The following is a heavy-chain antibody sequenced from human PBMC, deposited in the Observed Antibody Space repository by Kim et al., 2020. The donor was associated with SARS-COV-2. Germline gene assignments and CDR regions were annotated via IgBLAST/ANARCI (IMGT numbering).Heavy chain of an antibody. CDR3: ARSYSGTYFSAFDI. J-gene: IGHJ3*02. D-gene: IGHD1-26*01. Sequence: NPSLKTRVITSADTSKNQFSLRLTSVTAADTAVYYCARSYSGTYFSAFDIWGQGTMGTVSS. V-gene: IGHV4-4*09.